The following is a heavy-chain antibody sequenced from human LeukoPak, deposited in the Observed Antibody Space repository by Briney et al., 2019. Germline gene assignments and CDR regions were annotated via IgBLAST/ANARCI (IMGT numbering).Heavy chain of an antibody. J-gene: IGHJ4*02. Sequence: PGGSLRLSCAASGFTFSSYAMHWVRQAPGKGLEWVAVISYDGSNKYYADSVKGRFTISRDNSKNTLYLQMNSLRGEDTATYYCVQDLWYGEYEYWGQGTLVTVSS. D-gene: IGHD3-10*01. CDR2: ISYDGSNK. V-gene: IGHV3-30*04. CDR1: GFTFSSYA. CDR3: VQDLWYGEYEY.